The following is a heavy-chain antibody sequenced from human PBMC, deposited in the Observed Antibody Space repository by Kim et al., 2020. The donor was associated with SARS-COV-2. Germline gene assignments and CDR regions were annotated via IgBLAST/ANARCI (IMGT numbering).Heavy chain of an antibody. J-gene: IGHJ3*02. CDR3: ARDAFMITFGGVIVDYPDAFDI. V-gene: IGHV3-48*03. D-gene: IGHD3-16*02. CDR1: GFTFSSYE. CDR2: ISSSGSTI. Sequence: GGSLRLSCAASGFTFSSYEMNWVRQAPGKGLEWVSYISSSGSTIYYADSVKGRFTISIDNAKNSLYLQMNSLRAEDTAVYYCARDAFMITFGGVIVDYPDAFDIWGQGTMVTVSS.